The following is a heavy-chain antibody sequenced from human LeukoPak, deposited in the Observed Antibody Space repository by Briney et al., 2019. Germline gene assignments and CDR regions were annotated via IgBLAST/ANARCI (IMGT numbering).Heavy chain of an antibody. V-gene: IGHV3-23*01. CDR1: GFTFTTYS. Sequence: GGSLRLSCAASGFTFTTYSMNWVRQAPGKGLEWVSAVSGSGVSTYYADSVKGRFTNSRDNSRNTQYLQMNSLRAEDTAVYYCAKVSVWATRFFDQWGQGTLVTVSS. J-gene: IGHJ4*02. CDR3: AKVSVWATRFFDQ. D-gene: IGHD2-8*01. CDR2: VSGSGVST.